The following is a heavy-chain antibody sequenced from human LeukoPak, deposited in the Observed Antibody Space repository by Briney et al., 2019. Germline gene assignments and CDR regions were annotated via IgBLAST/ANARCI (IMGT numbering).Heavy chain of an antibody. Sequence: NPSETLSLTCAVYGGSFSGYYWSWIRQPPGEGLEWIGEINHSGSTNYNPSLKSRVTISVDTSKNQFSLKLSSVTAADTAVYYCARKATYCNSTSCYENYYYYMDVWGKGTTVTVSS. D-gene: IGHD2-2*01. CDR3: ARKATYCNSTSCYENYYYYMDV. J-gene: IGHJ6*03. CDR2: INHSGST. CDR1: GGSFSGYY. V-gene: IGHV4-34*01.